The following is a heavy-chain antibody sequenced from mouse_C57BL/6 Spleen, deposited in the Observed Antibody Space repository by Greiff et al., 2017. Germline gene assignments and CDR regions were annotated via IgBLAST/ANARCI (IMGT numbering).Heavy chain of an antibody. Sequence: QVQLKQPGAELVKPGASVKVSCKASGYTFTSYWMHWVKQRPGQGLEWIGRIHPSDSDTNYNQKFKGKATLTVDKSSSTAYMQLSSLTSEDSAVYYCAIEGDYALFAYWGQGTLVTVSA. CDR2: IHPSDSDT. D-gene: IGHD2-4*01. J-gene: IGHJ3*01. CDR3: AIEGDYALFAY. V-gene: IGHV1-74*01. CDR1: GYTFTSYW.